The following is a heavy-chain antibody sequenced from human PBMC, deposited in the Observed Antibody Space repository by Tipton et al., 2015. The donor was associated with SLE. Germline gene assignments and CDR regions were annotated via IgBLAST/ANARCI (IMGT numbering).Heavy chain of an antibody. D-gene: IGHD4-23*01. Sequence: TLSLTCTVSGGSIRDSMYSWTWIRQPAGKGLEWIGHIYTSGTTDYSPSLESRVTISMDTSKNQLSLKLSSVTAADTAVYYCARGGRGDGGNPFDPWGQGTLVTVSS. CDR3: ARGGRGDGGNPFDP. CDR2: IYTSGTT. V-gene: IGHV4-61*09. CDR1: GGSIRDSMYS. J-gene: IGHJ5*02.